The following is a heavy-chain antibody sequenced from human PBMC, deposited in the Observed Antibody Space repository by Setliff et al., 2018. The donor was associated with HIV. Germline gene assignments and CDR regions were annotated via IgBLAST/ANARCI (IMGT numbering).Heavy chain of an antibody. V-gene: IGHV2-5*02. CDR3: AHTSEVYFDY. CDR2: IYWDDAK. J-gene: IGHJ4*02. Sequence: SGPTLVNPTETLTLTCSFSGFSLNTRGVGVAWIRQPPGKALEWLAYIYWDDAKRNSPSLNSRLTITKDTSKDQVVLTMTNMDPVDTATYYCAHTSEVYFDYWGQGTLVTVSS. CDR1: GFSLNTRGVG. D-gene: IGHD3-10*01.